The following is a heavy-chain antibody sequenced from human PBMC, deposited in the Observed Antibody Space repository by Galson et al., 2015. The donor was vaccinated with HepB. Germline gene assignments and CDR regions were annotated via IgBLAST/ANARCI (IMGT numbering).Heavy chain of an antibody. J-gene: IGHJ6*03. V-gene: IGHV3-73*01. CDR2: IRNNANNYAT. Sequence: SLRLSCAASGSTFSGSDMHWVRQASGKGLEWIGHIRNNANNYATVYAASVKGRFRISRDDSNNVAYLQMNGLQTEDTAVYYCCRTYTTDWPYLFAYYYLDIWGKGTTVTVSS. CDR3: CRTYTTDWPYLFAYYYLDI. D-gene: IGHD2-2*02. CDR1: GSTFSGSD.